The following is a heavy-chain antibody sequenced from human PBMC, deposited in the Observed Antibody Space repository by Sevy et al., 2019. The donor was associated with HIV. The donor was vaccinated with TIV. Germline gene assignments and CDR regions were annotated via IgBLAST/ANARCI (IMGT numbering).Heavy chain of an antibody. V-gene: IGHV3-72*01. CDR1: GFTFSDHY. J-gene: IGHJ4*02. CDR3: ATHAGIAAAGRVFDY. CDR2: IRKKADSYTT. D-gene: IGHD6-13*01. Sequence: GGSLRLSCAASGFTFSDHYMEWVRQAPGKGLEWVGRIRKKADSYTTEYAASVKGRFTISINDSKNSLYLLMNSLKTEETSVYYCATHAGIAAAGRVFDYWGQGTLVTVSS.